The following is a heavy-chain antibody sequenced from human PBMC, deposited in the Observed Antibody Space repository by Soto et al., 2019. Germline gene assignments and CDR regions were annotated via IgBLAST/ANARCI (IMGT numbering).Heavy chain of an antibody. Sequence: QVQLQQWGAGLLKPSETLSLTCAVYGGSFRGYHWSWIRQPPGKGLEWIGEINHSGSTNYHPSLKSRVTISLDTPKNQFSLKLSSVTAADTAVYYCARWVTMVRGLTANYYYYYMDVWGKGTTVTVSS. D-gene: IGHD3-10*01. J-gene: IGHJ6*03. CDR3: ARWVTMVRGLTANYYYYYMDV. CDR2: INHSGST. V-gene: IGHV4-34*01. CDR1: GGSFRGYH.